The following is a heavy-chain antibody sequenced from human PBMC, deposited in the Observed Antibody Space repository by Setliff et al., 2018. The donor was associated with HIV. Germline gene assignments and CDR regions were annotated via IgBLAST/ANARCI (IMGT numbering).Heavy chain of an antibody. CDR2: IYYSGST. CDR3: ARRDGYSYGFYFDY. CDR1: GGSISSSTYY. Sequence: PSETLSLTCTVSGGSISSSTYYWVWIRKPPGKGLGWIGTIYYSGSTYYNPSLKSRLTISVDTSKNQFSLKLSSVTAADTAVYYCARRDGYSYGFYFDYWGKGTLVTVSS. V-gene: IGHV4-39*01. J-gene: IGHJ4*02. D-gene: IGHD5-18*01.